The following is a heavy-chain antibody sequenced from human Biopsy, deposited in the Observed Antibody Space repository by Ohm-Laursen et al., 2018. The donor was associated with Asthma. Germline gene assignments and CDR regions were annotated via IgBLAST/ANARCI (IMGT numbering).Heavy chain of an antibody. J-gene: IGHJ4*02. Sequence: SLRLSCSASGRHFGSYNMHWARQAPGKGLEWVAVITFDGNTQYYGDSVKGRFTVSRDNSKNVMFLQMSSLRAEDTAVYYCLRDTLGYYFDIWGQGTQVTVSS. D-gene: IGHD6-13*01. CDR3: LRDTLGYYFDI. V-gene: IGHV3-30-3*01. CDR1: GRHFGSYN. CDR2: ITFDGNTQ.